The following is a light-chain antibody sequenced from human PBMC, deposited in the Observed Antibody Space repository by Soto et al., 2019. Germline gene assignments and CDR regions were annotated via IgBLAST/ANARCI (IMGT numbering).Light chain of an antibody. CDR1: QSISNY. CDR2: YAS. V-gene: IGKV3-11*01. Sequence: EIVLTQSPATLSLSPGERATLSCRASQSISNYLAWYQHKPGQAPRLLIYYASNRATGIPARFSGSGSGTDFTLTISSLEPEDFAVYYCQQRTNWPLITFDQGTRLEIK. CDR3: QQRTNWPLIT. J-gene: IGKJ5*01.